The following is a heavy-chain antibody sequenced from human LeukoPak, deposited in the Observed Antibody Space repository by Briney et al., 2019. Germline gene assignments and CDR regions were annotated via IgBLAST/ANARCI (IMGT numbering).Heavy chain of an antibody. Sequence: GASVKVSCKASGYTFTSYGISWVRQAPGQGLEWMGWISAYNGNTNYAQKLQGRVTMTTDTSTSTAYMELRSLRSDDTAVYYCVRGRGYYDSSGYYYDGYFQHWGQGTLVTVSS. J-gene: IGHJ1*01. CDR2: ISAYNGNT. D-gene: IGHD3-22*01. V-gene: IGHV1-18*01. CDR1: GYTFTSYG. CDR3: VRGRGYYDSSGYYYDGYFQH.